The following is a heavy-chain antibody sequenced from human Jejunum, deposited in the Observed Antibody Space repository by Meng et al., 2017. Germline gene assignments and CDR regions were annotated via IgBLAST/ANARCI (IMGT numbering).Heavy chain of an antibody. Sequence: GESLKISCVTSGFTFSNYGFHWVRQAPGKGLEWVAVMWYDGIRKYYIDSVKGRFTVSRDNSKNTVYLQMNSLRDEDTAVYYCARDNDRSSHYSHFDYWGRGTLVTVSS. CDR1: GFTFSNYG. D-gene: IGHD3-22*01. CDR3: ARDNDRSSHYSHFDY. CDR2: MWYDGIRK. V-gene: IGHV3-33*01. J-gene: IGHJ4*02.